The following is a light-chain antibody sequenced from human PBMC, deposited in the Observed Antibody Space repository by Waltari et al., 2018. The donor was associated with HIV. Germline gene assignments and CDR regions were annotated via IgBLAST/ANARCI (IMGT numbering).Light chain of an antibody. Sequence: QSALAQPPSVSGSLGQSISISCVGTTSPLYTYTYVSWFHHRPGEAPKLLIFDATRRPSGIPFRFSGSGSGNTASLTISGLRTDDEAVYFCSAYLSGDTLVFGGGTRVTVL. J-gene: IGLJ2*01. CDR2: DAT. V-gene: IGLV2-14*01. CDR3: SAYLSGDTLV. CDR1: TSPLYTYTY.